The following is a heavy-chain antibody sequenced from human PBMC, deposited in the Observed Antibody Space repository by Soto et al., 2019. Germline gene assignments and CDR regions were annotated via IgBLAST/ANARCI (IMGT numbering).Heavy chain of an antibody. CDR3: ASLIVVVAATDAFDI. V-gene: IGHV3-21*01. Sequence: EVQLVESGGGLVKPGGSLRLSCAASGFTFSSYSMSWVRQAPGKGLEWVSSISSSSSYIYYADSVKGRFTISRDNAKNSLYLQMNSLRAEDTAVYYCASLIVVVAATDAFDIWGQGTMVTVSS. CDR2: ISSSSSYI. D-gene: IGHD2-15*01. J-gene: IGHJ3*02. CDR1: GFTFSSYS.